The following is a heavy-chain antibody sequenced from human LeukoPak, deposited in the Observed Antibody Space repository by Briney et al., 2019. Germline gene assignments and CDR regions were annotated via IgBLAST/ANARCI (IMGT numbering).Heavy chain of an antibody. CDR1: GYTFTSYG. CDR3: ARVEDIVVVPAASGVPYYFDY. CDR2: ISAYNGNT. V-gene: IGHV1-18*01. Sequence: ASVKVSCKASGYTFTSYGISWVRQAPGQGLEWMGWISAYNGNTNYAQKLQGRVTMTTDTSPSTAYMELRSLRSDDTAVYYCARVEDIVVVPAASGVPYYFDYWGQGTLVTVSS. D-gene: IGHD2-2*01. J-gene: IGHJ4*02.